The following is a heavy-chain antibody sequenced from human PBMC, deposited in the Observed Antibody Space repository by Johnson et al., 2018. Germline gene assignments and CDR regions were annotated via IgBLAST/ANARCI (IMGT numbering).Heavy chain of an antibody. CDR3: ARWTLPPVDAFDI. D-gene: IGHD1-14*01. Sequence: QVQLQESGPGLVKPSETLSLTCTVSGGSINNYYWSWIRQPPGKGLEWIGYIYYSGSTNYNPSLKSRVTISVDTSKNQFSLKLSSVTAADTAVYYCARWTLPPVDAFDIWGRGTMGTVSS. J-gene: IGHJ3*02. CDR1: GGSINNYY. V-gene: IGHV4-59*01. CDR2: IYYSGST.